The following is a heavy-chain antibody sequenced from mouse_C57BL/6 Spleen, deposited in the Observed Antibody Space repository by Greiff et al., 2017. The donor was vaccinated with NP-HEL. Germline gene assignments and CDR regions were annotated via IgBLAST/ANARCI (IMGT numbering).Heavy chain of an antibody. CDR1: GYAFSSSW. Sequence: QVQLKQSGPELVKPGASVKISCKASGYAFSSSWMNWVKQRPGKGLEWIGRIYPGDGDTNYNGKFKGKATLTADKSSSTAYMQLSSLTSEDSAVYFCARLITTVDWYFDVWGTGTTVTVSS. CDR3: ARLITTVDWYFDV. CDR2: IYPGDGDT. D-gene: IGHD1-1*01. V-gene: IGHV1-82*01. J-gene: IGHJ1*03.